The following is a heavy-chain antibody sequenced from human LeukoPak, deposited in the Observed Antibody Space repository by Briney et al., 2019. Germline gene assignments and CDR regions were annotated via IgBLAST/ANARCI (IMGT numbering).Heavy chain of an antibody. Sequence: WASVKVSCKASGYTFTSYAMHWVRQAPGQRLEWMGWINAGNGNTKYSQKFQGRVTITRDTSASTAYMELSSLRSEDTAVYHCARGSWIQLWFTIDYWGQGTLVTVSS. V-gene: IGHV1-3*01. CDR1: GYTFTSYA. CDR2: INAGNGNT. D-gene: IGHD5-18*01. J-gene: IGHJ4*02. CDR3: ARGSWIQLWFTIDY.